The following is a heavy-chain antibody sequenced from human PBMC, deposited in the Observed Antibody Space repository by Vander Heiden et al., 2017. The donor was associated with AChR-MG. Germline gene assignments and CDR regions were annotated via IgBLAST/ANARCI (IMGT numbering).Heavy chain of an antibody. CDR1: GGTFSSYA. D-gene: IGHD3-10*01. CDR3: ARLAPAYYGSGNYYFDY. V-gene: IGHV1-69*01. CDR2: IIPIFGTA. J-gene: IGHJ4*02. Sequence: QVQLVQSGAEVKKPGSSVTVSCKASGGTFSSYAISWVRQAPGQGREWMGGIIPIFGTANYAQKFQGRVTITADESTSTAYMELSSLRSEDTAVYYCARLAPAYYGSGNYYFDYWGQGTLVTVSS.